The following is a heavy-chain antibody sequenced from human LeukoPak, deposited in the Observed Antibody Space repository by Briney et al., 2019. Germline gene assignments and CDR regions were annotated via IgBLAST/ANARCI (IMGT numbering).Heavy chain of an antibody. CDR1: GFIFSSHG. CDR3: AQDFAYIRFDN. Sequence: PGRSLRLSCAASGFIFSSHGMNWVRQAPGKGLEWVSGISPSGDITYYADSVKGRFTISRDNSKNTVYLQMDSLRFEDAAVYYCAQDFAYIRFDNWGQGTLVTVSS. V-gene: IGHV3-23*01. CDR2: ISPSGDIT. D-gene: IGHD1-1*01. J-gene: IGHJ4*02.